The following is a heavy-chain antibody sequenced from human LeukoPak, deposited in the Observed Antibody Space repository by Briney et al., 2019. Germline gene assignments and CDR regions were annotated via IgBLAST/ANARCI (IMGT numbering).Heavy chain of an antibody. D-gene: IGHD3-16*02. Sequence: SQTLSLTCAVSGVSISSGGYSWSWLRQPPGKGLEWIVYIYHSGSTYYNPSLKSRVTISVDRSKNQFSLKLSSVTAADTAVYYCARQITFGGVIAPDAFDIWGQGTMVTVSS. CDR2: IYHSGST. CDR3: ARQITFGGVIAPDAFDI. J-gene: IGHJ3*02. V-gene: IGHV4-30-2*01. CDR1: GVSISSGGYS.